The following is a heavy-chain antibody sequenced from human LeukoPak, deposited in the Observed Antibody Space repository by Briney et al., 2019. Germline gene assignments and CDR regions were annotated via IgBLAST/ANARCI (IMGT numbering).Heavy chain of an antibody. CDR2: IWYDGSNK. Sequence: GGSLRLSCAASGFTFSSYGMHWVRQAPGKGLEWVAVIWYDGSNKYYADSVKGRFTISRDNSKNTLYLQMNSLRAEDTAVYYCARDVYYGSGSYFDYWGQGTLVIVSS. V-gene: IGHV3-33*01. CDR1: GFTFSSYG. CDR3: ARDVYYGSGSYFDY. D-gene: IGHD3-10*01. J-gene: IGHJ4*02.